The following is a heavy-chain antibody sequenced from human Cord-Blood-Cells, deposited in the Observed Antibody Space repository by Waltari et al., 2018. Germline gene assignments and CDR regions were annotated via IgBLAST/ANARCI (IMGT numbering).Heavy chain of an antibody. CDR2: IFSNDEK. J-gene: IGHJ6*03. Sequence: QVTLKESGPVLVKPTETLTLTCTVSGFSLSNARMGVSWIRQPPGKALEWLAHIFSNDEKSYSTSLKSRLTISKDTSKSQVVLTMTNMDPVDTATYYCARIRSGYFYYYYYMDVWGKGTTVTVSS. CDR3: ARIRSGYFYYYYYMDV. CDR1: GFSLSNARMG. D-gene: IGHD3-3*01. V-gene: IGHV2-26*01.